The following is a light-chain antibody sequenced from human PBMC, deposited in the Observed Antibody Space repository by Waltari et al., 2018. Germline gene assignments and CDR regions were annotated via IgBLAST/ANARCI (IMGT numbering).Light chain of an antibody. CDR1: ADNVGVIYL. Sequence: QSALTQPASVSGSLGQSITISCSGTADNVGVIYLVSWYQPHPGRAPRLLIYDITHRPSGISDRFSGSKSGKTASLTISGLQAEDEADYYCCSFAGYGIYVFGSGTHVTVL. CDR2: DIT. V-gene: IGLV2-23*02. CDR3: CSFAGYGIYV. J-gene: IGLJ1*01.